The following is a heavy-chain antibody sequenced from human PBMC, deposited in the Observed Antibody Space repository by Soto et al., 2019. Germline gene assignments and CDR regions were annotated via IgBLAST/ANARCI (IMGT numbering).Heavy chain of an antibody. CDR3: ARGRDQPPVGLYIDS. D-gene: IGHD1-26*01. CDR1: GDAFTNYI. J-gene: IGHJ4*02. Sequence: HVQLVQSGAEVKKPGSSVKVSCKASGDAFTNYIFDWVRQAPGQGLEWMGGIIPMFGTPKYAQTFQDRVTISADVSTGTAYLELTSLRFDDTAVYYCARGRDQPPVGLYIDSWGEGTRVTVSS. CDR2: IIPMFGTP. V-gene: IGHV1-69*01.